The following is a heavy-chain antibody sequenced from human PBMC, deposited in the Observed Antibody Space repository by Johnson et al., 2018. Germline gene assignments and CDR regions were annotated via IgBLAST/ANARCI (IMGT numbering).Heavy chain of an antibody. J-gene: IGHJ1*01. CDR2: MYAGGST. CDR3: VRDYYDSSGYYYTSFEH. Sequence: VQLVESGGGLIQPGGSLRLSCAASGFTVSTKYMSWVRQAPGKGLEWVSTMYAGGSTHYADSVKGRFTISRDNSKNTLFLQMNSLRAEDTAVYYCVRDYYDSSGYYYTSFEHWGQGTLVTVAS. D-gene: IGHD3-22*01. V-gene: IGHV3-53*01. CDR1: GFTVSTKY.